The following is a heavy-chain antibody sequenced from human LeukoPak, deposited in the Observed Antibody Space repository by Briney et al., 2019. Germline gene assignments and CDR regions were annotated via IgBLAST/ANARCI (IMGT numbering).Heavy chain of an antibody. CDR2: MSYDGSHK. D-gene: IGHD5-12*01. CDR1: GFTFSSYT. CDR3: ARDAGGYAFDY. J-gene: IGHJ4*02. Sequence: PGRSLRLSCVASGFTFSSYTLHWVRQAPGKGLEWVAVMSYDGSHKFHADSVKGRFTISSDNSKNTLYPQMNSLRAEDTAIYFCARDAGGYAFDYWGQGTLVTVSS. V-gene: IGHV3-30*04.